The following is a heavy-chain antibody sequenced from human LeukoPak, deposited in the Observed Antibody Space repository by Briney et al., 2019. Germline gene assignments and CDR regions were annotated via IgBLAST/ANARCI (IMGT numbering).Heavy chain of an antibody. D-gene: IGHD5-12*01. V-gene: IGHV4-59*01. CDR1: GGSISGYY. CDR3: ARDRVAQVCMDV. J-gene: IGHJ6*02. Sequence: SQTLSPTCTVSGGSISGYYCSCIRQPPGNGLEWIAYIYHRRSTHYTPSLKTRVTISVDTSTDQSSLKLSSLTAADTAVYYCARDRVAQVCMDVWGQGTTVTVSS. CDR2: IYHRRST.